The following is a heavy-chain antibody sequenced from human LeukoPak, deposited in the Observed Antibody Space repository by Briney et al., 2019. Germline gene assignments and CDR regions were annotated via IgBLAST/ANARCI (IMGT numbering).Heavy chain of an antibody. J-gene: IGHJ5*02. CDR2: IYYSGST. CDR1: GGSISSNSYY. D-gene: IGHD3-9*01. Sequence: SETLSLTCTVSGGSISSNSYYWDWIRQPPGKGLEWIGSIYYSGSTYYNPSLKSRVTMSVDTSKNQFSLKLSSVTAADTAVYYCARDARYFDWLLDGWNSNPNWFDPWGQGTLVTVSS. CDR3: ARDARYFDWLLDGWNSNPNWFDP. V-gene: IGHV4-39*07.